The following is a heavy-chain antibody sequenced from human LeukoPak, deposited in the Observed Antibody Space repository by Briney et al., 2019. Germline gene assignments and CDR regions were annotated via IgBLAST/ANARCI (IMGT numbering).Heavy chain of an antibody. D-gene: IGHD5-12*01. CDR1: GGSISSTSYS. CDR2: IYSSGSA. CDR3: ARRGYSGYDFGGYFDY. Sequence: PSETLSLTCAVSGGSISSTSYSWSWLRQPPGKGLEWIGYIYSSGSAYYNPSLKSRFSMSVDTPKNQFSLKLSSVTAADTAVYYCARRGYSGYDFGGYFDYWGQGTLVTVSS. V-gene: IGHV4-30-4*07. J-gene: IGHJ4*02.